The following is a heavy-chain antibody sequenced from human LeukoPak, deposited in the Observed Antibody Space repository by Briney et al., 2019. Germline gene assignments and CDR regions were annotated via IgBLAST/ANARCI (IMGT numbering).Heavy chain of an antibody. J-gene: IGHJ3*02. CDR3: AAVPNANAWYWDDAFDI. Sequence: SVKVSCKASGFTFTTSAVQWVRQARGQRLEWIGRIVVGSGNTDHAQKFQGRLTITRDISTSTAYMELSSLASDDTAVYYCAAVPNANAWYWDDAFDIWGQGTMVTVSS. CDR2: IVVGSGNT. D-gene: IGHD2-8*02. CDR1: GFTFTTSA. V-gene: IGHV1-58*01.